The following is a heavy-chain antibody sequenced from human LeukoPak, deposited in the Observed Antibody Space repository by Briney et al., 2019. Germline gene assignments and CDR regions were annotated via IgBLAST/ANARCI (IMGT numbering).Heavy chain of an antibody. CDR3: AAPPYYYDSSGYYYLSY. Sequence: SVKVSCKASGGTFSSYAISWVRQAPGQGLEWMGRIIPILGIANYAQKFQGRVTITADKSTSTAYMELSSLRSEDTAVYYCAAPPYYYDSSGYYYLSYWGQGTLVTVSS. D-gene: IGHD3-22*01. V-gene: IGHV1-69*04. CDR1: GGTFSSYA. J-gene: IGHJ4*02. CDR2: IIPILGIA.